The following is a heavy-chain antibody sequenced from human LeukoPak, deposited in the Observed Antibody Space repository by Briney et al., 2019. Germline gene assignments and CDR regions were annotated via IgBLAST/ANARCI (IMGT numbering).Heavy chain of an antibody. Sequence: GGSLRLPCAASGFTVSSNYMSWVRQTPGKGLAWVSVLYSGGNTYYAYSVKGRFTISRDNSKNMLFLQMNSLRAEDTALYYCARVGRGDTYGYVDYWGQGTLVTVSS. CDR3: ARVGRGDTYGYVDY. CDR1: GFTVSSNY. CDR2: LYSGGNT. J-gene: IGHJ4*02. D-gene: IGHD5-18*01. V-gene: IGHV3-66*01.